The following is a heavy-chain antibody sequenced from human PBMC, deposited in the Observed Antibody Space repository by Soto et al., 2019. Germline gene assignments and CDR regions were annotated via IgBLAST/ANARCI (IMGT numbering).Heavy chain of an antibody. CDR3: ARDQYYYDSSGYYPG. CDR2: INPNSGGT. CDR1: GYTFTGYY. D-gene: IGHD3-22*01. J-gene: IGHJ4*02. V-gene: IGHV1-2*02. Sequence: KVSCKASGYTFTGYYMHWVRQAPGQGLEWMGWINPNSGGTNYAQKFQGRVTMTRDTSISTAYMELSRLRSDDTAVYYCARDQYYYDSSGYYPGWGQGTLVTVSS.